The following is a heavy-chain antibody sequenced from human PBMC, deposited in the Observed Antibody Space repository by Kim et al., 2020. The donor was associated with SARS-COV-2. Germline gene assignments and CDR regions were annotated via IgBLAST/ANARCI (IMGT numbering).Heavy chain of an antibody. J-gene: IGHJ3*02. V-gene: IGHV4-30-4*01. D-gene: IGHD2-2*01. Sequence: SETLSLTCTVSGGSISSGDYYWSWIRQPPGKGLEWIGYIYYSGSTYYNPSLKSRVTISVDTSKNQFSLKLSSVTAADTAVYYCAREIYQLPQISAWAFDIWGQGTMVTVSS. CDR2: IYYSGST. CDR3: AREIYQLPQISAWAFDI. CDR1: GGSISSGDYY.